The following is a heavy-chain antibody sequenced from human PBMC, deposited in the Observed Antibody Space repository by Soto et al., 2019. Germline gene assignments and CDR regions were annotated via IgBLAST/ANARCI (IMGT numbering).Heavy chain of an antibody. CDR2: IYFSGST. D-gene: IGHD6-13*01. CDR1: GGSISYGYY. CDR3: ARDAAGSQTFYFGMDV. V-gene: IGHV4-31*03. Sequence: SETLSLTCTVSGGSISYGYYWSWIRHLPGKGLEWIGYIYFSGSTYYNPSLKSRVSMSVDTSKNQFSLRLSSVTAADTAVYYCARDAAGSQTFYFGMDVWGQGTTVT. J-gene: IGHJ6*02.